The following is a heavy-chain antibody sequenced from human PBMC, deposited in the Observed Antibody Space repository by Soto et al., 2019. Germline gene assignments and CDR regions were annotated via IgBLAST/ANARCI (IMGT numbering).Heavy chain of an antibody. CDR2: IKQDGSEK. CDR1: GFAFSSYW. J-gene: IGHJ4*02. Sequence: PGGSLRLTCADSGFAFSSYWMRWVRQAPGKRMEWVANIKQDGSEKYYVDSVKGRLTLSRENAQNSLYLQTNRMRAEDPAVYYSAIGYYYDSSGYFYCGQGT. CDR3: AIGYYYDSSGYFY. D-gene: IGHD3-22*01. V-gene: IGHV3-7*03.